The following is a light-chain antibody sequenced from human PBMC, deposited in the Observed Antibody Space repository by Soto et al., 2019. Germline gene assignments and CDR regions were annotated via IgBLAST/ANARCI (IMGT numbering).Light chain of an antibody. CDR1: QSVSSK. J-gene: IGKJ4*01. Sequence: EIVMTQSPATLSVSPGERATLSCRASQSVSSKLAWYQQKPGQAPRLLIYGASTRATGIPARFSGSGSGTEFTLTISILQSEDFAVYYCQQYNNLPRTFGGGTKVEIK. CDR3: QQYNNLPRT. CDR2: GAS. V-gene: IGKV3-15*01.